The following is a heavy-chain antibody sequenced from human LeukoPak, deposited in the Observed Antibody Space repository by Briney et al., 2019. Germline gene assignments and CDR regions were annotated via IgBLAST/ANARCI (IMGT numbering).Heavy chain of an antibody. CDR1: GFTVSTNY. Sequence: PGGSLRLSCAASGFTVSTNYMSWVRQAPGKGLEWVSAISGSGGSTYYADSVKGRFTISRDNSKNTLYLQMNSLRAEDTAVYYCAKDMIVVVITPIFDYWGQGTLVTVSS. J-gene: IGHJ4*02. CDR2: ISGSGGST. V-gene: IGHV3-23*01. CDR3: AKDMIVVVITPIFDY. D-gene: IGHD3-22*01.